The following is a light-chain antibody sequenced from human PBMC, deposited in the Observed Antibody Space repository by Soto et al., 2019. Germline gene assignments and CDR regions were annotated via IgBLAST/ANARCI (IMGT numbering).Light chain of an antibody. V-gene: IGKV3-20*01. CDR2: STS. Sequence: EIVLTQSPGTLSLSPGERATLSCRASQSVSSTYLAWYQQRPDQAPRLLIYSTSSRATGIPDRFSGSGSGTDFTLTISRLEPEDFAVYYCQQYGGSPRYTFGQGTKLEIK. J-gene: IGKJ2*01. CDR3: QQYGGSPRYT. CDR1: QSVSSTY.